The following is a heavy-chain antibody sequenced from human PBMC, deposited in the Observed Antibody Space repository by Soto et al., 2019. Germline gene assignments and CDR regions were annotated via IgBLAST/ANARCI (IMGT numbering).Heavy chain of an antibody. D-gene: IGHD3-10*01. Sequence: PSETLSLTCAVYGGSFSGYYWSWIRQPPGKGLEWIGEINHSGSTNYNPSLKSRVTISVDTSKNQFSLKLSSVTAADTAVYYCARLWFGESGEYWGQGTLVTVSS. CDR1: GGSFSGYY. CDR3: ARLWFGESGEY. CDR2: INHSGST. V-gene: IGHV4-34*01. J-gene: IGHJ4*02.